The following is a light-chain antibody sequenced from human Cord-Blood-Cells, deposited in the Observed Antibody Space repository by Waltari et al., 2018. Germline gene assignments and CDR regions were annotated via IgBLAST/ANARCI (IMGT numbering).Light chain of an antibody. J-gene: IGLJ3*02. CDR1: SSDVGGSNY. Sequence: QSALTQPAPVSGSPGPSITISCTGTSSDVGGSNYVSWYQQHPGKAPKLMIYDVSNRPSGVSNRFSGSKSGNTASLTISGLQAEDEADYYCSSYTSSSTLVFGGGTKLTVL. CDR3: SSYTSSSTLV. V-gene: IGLV2-14*01. CDR2: DVS.